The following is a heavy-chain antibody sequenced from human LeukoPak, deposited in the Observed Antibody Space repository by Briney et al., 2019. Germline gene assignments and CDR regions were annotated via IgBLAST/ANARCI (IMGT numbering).Heavy chain of an antibody. V-gene: IGHV4-39*01. Sequence: SETLSLTCTVSGGSISSGDYYWGWIRQPPGKGPEWIGSIYYSGSTDYNPSLKDRVTIYVDTSKNRFSLRLSSVTAADTAVYFCARRWDDYGNYFDNWGQGTLVTVSS. D-gene: IGHD4-17*01. J-gene: IGHJ4*02. CDR2: IYYSGST. CDR3: ARRWDDYGNYFDN. CDR1: GGSISSGDYY.